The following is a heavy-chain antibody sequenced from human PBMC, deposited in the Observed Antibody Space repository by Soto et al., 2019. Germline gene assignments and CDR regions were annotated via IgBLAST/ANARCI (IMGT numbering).Heavy chain of an antibody. V-gene: IGHV4-59*01. Sequence: QVQLQESGPGLVKPSETLSLTCTVSGGSISSYYWSWIRQPPGKGLEWIGYIYYSGSTNYNPSLKSRVTISVDTSKNQCSLKLGSVTAADTAVYYCARITYYYGSGRRSQYFDYWGQGTLFTVSS. J-gene: IGHJ4*02. CDR3: ARITYYYGSGRRSQYFDY. CDR1: GGSISSYY. CDR2: IYYSGST. D-gene: IGHD3-10*01.